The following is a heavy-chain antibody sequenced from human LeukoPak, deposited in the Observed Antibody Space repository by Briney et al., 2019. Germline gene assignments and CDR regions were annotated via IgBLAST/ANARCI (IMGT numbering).Heavy chain of an antibody. CDR3: ARRRRGDGYKSHGGAFDI. J-gene: IGHJ3*02. D-gene: IGHD5-24*01. CDR2: IYYSGST. CDR1: GGSISSSSYY. V-gene: IGHV4-39*07. Sequence: PSETLSLTCTVSGGSISSSSYYWGWIRQPPGTGLEWIGSIYYSGSTYYNPSLKSRVTISVDTSKNQFSLKLSSVTAADTAVYYCARRRRGDGYKSHGGAFDIWGQGTMVTVSS.